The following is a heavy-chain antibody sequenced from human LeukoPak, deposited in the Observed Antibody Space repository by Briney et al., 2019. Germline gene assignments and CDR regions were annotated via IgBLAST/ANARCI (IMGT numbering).Heavy chain of an antibody. D-gene: IGHD5-18*01. V-gene: IGHV3-23*01. CDR2: ISGSGGST. Sequence: GASLRLSCAASGFTFSSYAMSWVRQAPGKGLEWVSAISGSGGSTYYADSVKGRFTISRDNSKNTLYLQMNSLRAEDTAVYYCAKPRGYSYGADYWGQGTLVIVSS. CDR3: AKPRGYSYGADY. CDR1: GFTFSSYA. J-gene: IGHJ4*02.